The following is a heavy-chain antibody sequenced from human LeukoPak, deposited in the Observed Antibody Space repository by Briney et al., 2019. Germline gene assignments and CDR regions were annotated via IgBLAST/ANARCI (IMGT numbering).Heavy chain of an antibody. J-gene: IGHJ1*01. CDR1: GLTFSSYD. Sequence: GGSLRLSCAAAGLTFSSYDMYWVRQAPGKGLEWVSYISSSGTTIYYADSVKGRFTISRDNAKNLVYLQMNSLRAEDTAVYYCFXXXXGLHRTXSXEYXQDWGQXTLVXVSS. V-gene: IGHV3-48*03. D-gene: IGHD4-11*01. CDR3: FXXXXGLHRTXSXEYXQD. CDR2: ISSSGTTI.